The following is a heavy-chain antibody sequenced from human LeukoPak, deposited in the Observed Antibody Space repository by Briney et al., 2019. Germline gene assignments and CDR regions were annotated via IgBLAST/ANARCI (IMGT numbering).Heavy chain of an antibody. D-gene: IGHD3-10*01. Sequence: SEALSLTCTVSGGSISNYYWSWLRQPPGRGLEWIGYISYIGSTKYNPSLKSRVTISEDTSKKQFSLKLSYVTAADTAVFYCAGSYHYYMDAWGKGTTFTVSS. V-gene: IGHV4-59*01. J-gene: IGHJ6*03. CDR1: GGSISNYY. CDR2: ISYIGST. CDR3: AGSYHYYMDA.